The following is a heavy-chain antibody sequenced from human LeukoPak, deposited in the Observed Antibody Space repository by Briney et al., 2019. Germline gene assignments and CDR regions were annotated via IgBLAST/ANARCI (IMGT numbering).Heavy chain of an antibody. CDR1: GYTFTGYY. J-gene: IGHJ4*02. Sequence: ASVKVSCKASGYTFTGYYMHWVRQAPGQGLEWMGGIIPIFGTANYAQKFQGRVTITADESTSTAYMELSSLRSEDTAVYYCARGYSYGHYFDYWGQGTLVTVSS. CDR2: IIPIFGTA. D-gene: IGHD5-18*01. CDR3: ARGYSYGHYFDY. V-gene: IGHV1-69*13.